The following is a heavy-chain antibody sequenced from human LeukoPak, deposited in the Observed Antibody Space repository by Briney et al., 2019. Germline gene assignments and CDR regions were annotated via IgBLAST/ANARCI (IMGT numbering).Heavy chain of an antibody. V-gene: IGHV3-30-3*01. Sequence: PGRSLRLSCAASGLTFSSYAMHWVRQAPGKGLEWVAVISYDGSNKYYADSVKGRFTISRDNSKNTLYLQMNSLRAEDTAVYYCARASRRGTAAAGLGREFDYWGQGTLVTVSS. D-gene: IGHD6-13*01. CDR2: ISYDGSNK. CDR3: ARASRRGTAAAGLGREFDY. J-gene: IGHJ4*02. CDR1: GLTFSSYA.